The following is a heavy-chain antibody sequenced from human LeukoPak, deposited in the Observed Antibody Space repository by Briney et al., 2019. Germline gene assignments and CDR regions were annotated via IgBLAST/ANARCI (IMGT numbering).Heavy chain of an antibody. CDR3: AREGLGDDSSGYYYVNFDY. CDR1: GFTFSSYS. V-gene: IGHV3-48*01. CDR2: ISSSSSPI. D-gene: IGHD3-22*01. Sequence: PGGSLRLSCAASGFTFSSYSMNWVRQAPGKGQEWVSHISSSSSPIYYADSVKGRFTISRDNAKNSLYLQMNSLRAEDTAVYYCAREGLGDDSSGYYYVNFDYWGQGTLVTVSS. J-gene: IGHJ4*02.